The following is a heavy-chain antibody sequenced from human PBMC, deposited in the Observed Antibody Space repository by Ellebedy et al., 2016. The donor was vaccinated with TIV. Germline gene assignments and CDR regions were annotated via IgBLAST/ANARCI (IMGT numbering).Heavy chain of an antibody. D-gene: IGHD6-13*01. J-gene: IGHJ2*01. V-gene: IGHV3-74*01. CDR2: INSDGSST. Sequence: GESLKISCAASGFTFSSYWMHWVRQAPGKGLVWVSRINSDGSSTSYADSVKGRFTISRDNAKNTLYLQMNSLRAEDTAVYYCARSNSSPGNRYWYFDLWGRGTLVTVSS. CDR1: GFTFSSYW. CDR3: ARSNSSPGNRYWYFDL.